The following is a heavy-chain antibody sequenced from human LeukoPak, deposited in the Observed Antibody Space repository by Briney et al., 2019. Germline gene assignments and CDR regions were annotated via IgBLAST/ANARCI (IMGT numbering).Heavy chain of an antibody. J-gene: IGHJ4*02. CDR2: IYPGDSDT. CDR1: GYSFTSYW. V-gene: IGHV5-51*01. D-gene: IGHD3-22*01. CDR3: ARMLTKLYDSSGYYFGPHFDY. Sequence: GESLKISCKGSGYSFTSYWIGWVRQMPGKGLEWMGIIYPGDSDTRYSPSFQGQVTVSADKSLSTAYLQWSSLKASDTAMYYCARMLTKLYDSSGYYFGPHFDYWGQGTLVTVSS.